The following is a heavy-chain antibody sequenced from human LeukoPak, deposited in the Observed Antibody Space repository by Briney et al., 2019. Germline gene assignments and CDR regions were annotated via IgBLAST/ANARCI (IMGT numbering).Heavy chain of an antibody. D-gene: IGHD6-13*01. CDR2: IYHSGST. Sequence: SETLSLTCTVSGYSISSGYYWGWIRQPPGKGLEWIGSIYHSGSTYYNPSLKSRVTISVDTSKNQFSLKLSSVTAADTAVYYCARLMVAAAVYFDYWGQGTLVTVSS. J-gene: IGHJ4*02. CDR1: GYSISSGYY. CDR3: ARLMVAAAVYFDY. V-gene: IGHV4-38-2*02.